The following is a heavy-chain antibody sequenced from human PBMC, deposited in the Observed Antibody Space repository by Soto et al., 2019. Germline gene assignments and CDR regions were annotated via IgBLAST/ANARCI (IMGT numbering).Heavy chain of an antibody. D-gene: IGHD3-16*01. CDR3: ERGGTPLDY. V-gene: IGHV1-18*01. CDR1: GYTFTNFG. CDR2: ISAYNGNT. Sequence: QVQLGQSGAEVKKPGASVKVSCKASGYTFTNFGISWVRQAPGQGLEWMGWISAYNGNTNYAQNFQGRVTMTPDTSTSTAYMGTRSLRSDDTAVYCCERGGTPLDYWGQGTLVTVSS. J-gene: IGHJ4*02.